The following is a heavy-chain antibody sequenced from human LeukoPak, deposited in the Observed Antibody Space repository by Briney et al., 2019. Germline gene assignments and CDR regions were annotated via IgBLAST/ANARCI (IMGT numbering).Heavy chain of an antibody. CDR2: INREGSEK. Sequence: GGSLRLSCVASGFTFSSYWMSWVRQAPGKGLEWVANINREGSEKYYVDSVKGRFTISRDNAKNSLSLQTNNLRAEDTAVYYCARNMDYSNSVGDYSTFFFDYWGRGTLVTVSS. CDR1: GFTFSSYW. J-gene: IGHJ4*02. D-gene: IGHD3-22*01. CDR3: ARNMDYSNSVGDYSTFFFDY. V-gene: IGHV3-7*01.